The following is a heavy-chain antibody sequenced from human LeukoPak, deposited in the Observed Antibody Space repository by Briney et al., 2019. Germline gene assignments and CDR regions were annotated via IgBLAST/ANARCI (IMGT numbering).Heavy chain of an antibody. V-gene: IGHV3-23*01. CDR1: GFTFNNYA. CDR3: ANGYGPRFDY. Sequence: GGSLRLSCAASGFTFNNYAMSWVRQAPGKGLEWVSSISGSGGSTYYADSVKGRFTISGDNSKNTLYLQMNSLRAEDTAVYYCANGYGPRFDYWGQGTLVTVSS. J-gene: IGHJ4*02. CDR2: ISGSGGST. D-gene: IGHD4-17*01.